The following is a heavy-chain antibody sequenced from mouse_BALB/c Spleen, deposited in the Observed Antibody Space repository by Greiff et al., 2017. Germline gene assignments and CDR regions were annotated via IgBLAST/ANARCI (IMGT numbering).Heavy chain of an antibody. CDR3: ARDPSITTATRFDV. Sequence: DVMLVESGGGLVQPGGSLRLSCATSGFTFSDFYMEWVRQPPGKRLEWIAASRNKANDYTTEYSASVKGRFIVSRDTSQSILYLQMNALRAEDTAIYYCARDPSITTATRFDVWGAGTTVTVSS. V-gene: IGHV7-1*02. D-gene: IGHD1-2*01. CDR2: SRNKANDYTT. J-gene: IGHJ1*01. CDR1: GFTFSDFY.